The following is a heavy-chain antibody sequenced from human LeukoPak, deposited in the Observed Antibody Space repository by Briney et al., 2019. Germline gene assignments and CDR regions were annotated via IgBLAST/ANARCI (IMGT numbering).Heavy chain of an antibody. V-gene: IGHV4-34*01. CDR2: INHSGST. CDR1: GGPFSGYY. CDR3: ARGSRLDY. D-gene: IGHD2-21*02. Sequence: SETLSLTCAVYGGPFSGYYWSWIRQPPGKGLEWIGEINHSGSTNYNPSLKSRVTISVDTSKNQFSLKLSSVTAADTAVYYCARGSRLDYWGQGTLVTVSS. J-gene: IGHJ4*02.